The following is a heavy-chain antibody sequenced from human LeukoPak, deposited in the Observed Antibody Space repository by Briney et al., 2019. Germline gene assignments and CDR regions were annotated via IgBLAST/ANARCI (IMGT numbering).Heavy chain of an antibody. CDR2: IYHSGST. J-gene: IGHJ4*02. Sequence: SETLSLTCIVSGGSISGDYWNWIRQPPGKGLEWIGYIYHSGSTYYNPSLKSRVTISVDRSKNQFSLKLSSVTAADTAVYYCARVPPRSGFSTSYPYYFDYWGQGTLVTVSS. CDR3: ARVPPRSGFSTSYPYYFDY. CDR1: GGSISGDY. D-gene: IGHD2-2*01. V-gene: IGHV4-59*12.